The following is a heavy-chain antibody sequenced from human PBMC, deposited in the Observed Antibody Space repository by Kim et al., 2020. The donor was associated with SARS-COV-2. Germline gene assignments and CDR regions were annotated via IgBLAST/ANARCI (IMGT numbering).Heavy chain of an antibody. CDR3: ATNTPDYDILTGYYRGPAFDI. D-gene: IGHD3-9*01. CDR1: GGSISSSSYY. Sequence: SETLSLTCTVSGGSISSSSYYWGWIRQPPGKGLEWIGSIYYSGSTYFNPSLKSRVTISVDTSKNQFSLKLSSVTAADTAVYYCATNTPDYDILTGYYRGPAFDIWGQGTMVTVSS. CDR2: IYYSGST. J-gene: IGHJ3*02. V-gene: IGHV4-39*01.